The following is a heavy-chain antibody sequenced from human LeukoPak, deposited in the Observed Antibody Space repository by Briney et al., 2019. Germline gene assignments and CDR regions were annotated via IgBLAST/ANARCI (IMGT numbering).Heavy chain of an antibody. CDR1: GFTFSSYS. V-gene: IGHV3-21*01. CDR3: LNMGAEILPY. Sequence: PGGSLRLSCAASGFTFSSYSMDWVRQAPGKGPEWVSTIGSSSTYTGYADSVKGRFTISRDNAKNSLYLQMNSLRAEDTAVYYCLNMGAEILPYWGQGTLVTVSS. D-gene: IGHD4/OR15-4a*01. J-gene: IGHJ4*02. CDR2: IGSSSTYT.